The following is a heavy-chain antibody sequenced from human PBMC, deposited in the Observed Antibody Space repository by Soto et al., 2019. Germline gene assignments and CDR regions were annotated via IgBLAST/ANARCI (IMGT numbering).Heavy chain of an antibody. CDR1: GGTFSSYT. Sequence: QVQLVQSGAEVKKPGSSVKVSCKASGGTFSSYTIIWVRQAPGQGLEWMGRIIPILGIANYAQKFQGRVTITADKSTSTAYMELSSLRPEDTAVYYCAHGRWEESGDGYRGGFDPWGQGTLVTVSS. V-gene: IGHV1-69*02. CDR2: IIPILGIA. J-gene: IGHJ5*02. D-gene: IGHD5-12*01. CDR3: AHGRWEESGDGYRGGFDP.